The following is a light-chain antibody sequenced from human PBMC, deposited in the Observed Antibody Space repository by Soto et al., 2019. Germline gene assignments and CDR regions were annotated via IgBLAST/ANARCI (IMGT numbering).Light chain of an antibody. V-gene: IGKV2-24*01. Sequence: DIVLTQAPISSPVTLGQPASISCSSSQSLVHSAGNTYLSWLHQRPGQPPRLLIYKISKRFSGVPDRFSGSGAGTDFTRTITRVEAEDVGVYYCMQATHSPWAFGQGNKVEIK. J-gene: IGKJ1*01. CDR3: MQATHSPWA. CDR2: KIS. CDR1: QSLVHSAGNTY.